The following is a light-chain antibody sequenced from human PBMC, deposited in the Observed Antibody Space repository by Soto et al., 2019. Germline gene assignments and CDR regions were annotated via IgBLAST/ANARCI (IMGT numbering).Light chain of an antibody. CDR1: QSFSTF. CDR3: HRYYSYPFT. J-gene: IGKJ2*01. Sequence: DIQMTQYPSTLSASVGDSVTITCRASQSFSTFLAWFQQKPGKAPKLLIFKTSSLQSGVPSRFSGSGSGTEFTLTISSLQPGEFATYYCHRYYSYPFTFGQGTKLE. V-gene: IGKV1-5*03. CDR2: KTS.